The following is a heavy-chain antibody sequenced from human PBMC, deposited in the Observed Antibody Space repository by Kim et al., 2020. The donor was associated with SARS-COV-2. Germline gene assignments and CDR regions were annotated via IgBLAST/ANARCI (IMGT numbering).Heavy chain of an antibody. CDR3: ARGSEYYDSSGYPWYYGMDV. CDR1: GGSISSYY. D-gene: IGHD3-22*01. CDR2: IYYSGST. Sequence: SETLSLTCTVSGGSISSYYWSWIRQPPGKGLEWIGYIYYSGSTNYNPSLKRRVTISVDTSKNQFSLKLSSVTAADTAVYYCARGSEYYDSSGYPWYYGMDVWGQGTTVTVSS. V-gene: IGHV4-59*01. J-gene: IGHJ6*02.